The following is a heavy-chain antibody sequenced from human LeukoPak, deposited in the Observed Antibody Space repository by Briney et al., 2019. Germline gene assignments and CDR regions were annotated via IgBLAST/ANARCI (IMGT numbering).Heavy chain of an antibody. V-gene: IGHV3-30*01. Sequence: GGSLRLSCAASGFTFSTYVMHWVRQAPGKGLQWVAVILYDGSNKYYADSVKGRFIISRDNSKNTLYLQMNSLTAEDTAVYYCARVVAGSVYNSGMDVWGQGTTVTVSS. CDR2: ILYDGSNK. CDR1: GFTFSTYV. D-gene: IGHD6-19*01. J-gene: IGHJ6*02. CDR3: ARVVAGSVYNSGMDV.